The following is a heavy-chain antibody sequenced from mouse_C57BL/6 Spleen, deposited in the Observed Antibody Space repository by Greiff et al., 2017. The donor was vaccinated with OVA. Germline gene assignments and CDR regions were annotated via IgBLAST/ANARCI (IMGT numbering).Heavy chain of an antibody. CDR1: GYTFTDYE. V-gene: IGHV1-15*01. J-gene: IGHJ3*01. CDR3: TKDYYSNSAWFAY. CDR2: IDPETGGT. D-gene: IGHD2-5*01. Sequence: LQQSGAELVRPGASVTLSCKASGYTFTDYEMHWVKQTPVHGLEWIGAIDPETGGTAYNQKFKGKAILTADKSSSTAYMELRSLTSEDSAVYYCTKDYYSNSAWFAYWGQGTLVTVSA.